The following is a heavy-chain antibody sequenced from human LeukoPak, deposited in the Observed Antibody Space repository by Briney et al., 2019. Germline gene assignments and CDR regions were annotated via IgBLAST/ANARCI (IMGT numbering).Heavy chain of an antibody. D-gene: IGHD4-17*01. Sequence: MPSETLSLTCAVSADSFSSHYWTWVRQPPGKGLEWLGYISYIGSTNYNPSLKSRVTISIDKSKNQFFLKLSSVTAADTAVYYCARDLVTVTKGFDIWGQGTMVSVSS. CDR2: ISYIGST. CDR3: ARDLVTVTKGFDI. CDR1: ADSFSSHY. V-gene: IGHV4-59*11. J-gene: IGHJ3*02.